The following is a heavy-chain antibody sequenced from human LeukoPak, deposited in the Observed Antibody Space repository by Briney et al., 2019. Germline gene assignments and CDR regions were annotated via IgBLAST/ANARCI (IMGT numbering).Heavy chain of an antibody. CDR3: ARRLTYDSRAYYCLDY. J-gene: IGHJ4*02. V-gene: IGHV5-51*01. CDR1: GYSFTSYW. D-gene: IGHD3-22*01. CDR2: IFPGDSDT. Sequence: GESLQISSKGSGYSFTSYWIGWVRQKPGKGLEWMGIIFPGDSDTRYSPSFQGQVTISADKSISTAYLQWSSLKASDTAMYYCARRLTYDSRAYYCLDYWGQGTLVTVSS.